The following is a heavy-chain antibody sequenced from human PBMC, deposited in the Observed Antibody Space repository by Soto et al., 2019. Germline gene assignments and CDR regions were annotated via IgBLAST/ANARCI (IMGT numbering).Heavy chain of an antibody. CDR3: AKDARPYNWNPVFDP. J-gene: IGHJ5*02. CDR1: GFTFRSYA. CDR2: ISGSGDST. Sequence: GGSLRLSCAASGFTFRSYAMSWVRQAPGKGLEWVSAISGSGDSTYYADSVKGRFTISRDKSKKTLYLQMNSLRAEDTAVYYCAKDARPYNWNPVFDPWGQGTLVTVSS. V-gene: IGHV3-23*01. D-gene: IGHD1-20*01.